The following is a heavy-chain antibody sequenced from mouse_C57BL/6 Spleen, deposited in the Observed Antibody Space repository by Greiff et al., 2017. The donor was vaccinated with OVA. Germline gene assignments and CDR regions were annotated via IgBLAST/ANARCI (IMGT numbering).Heavy chain of an antibody. D-gene: IGHD1-1*01. CDR1: GFNIKNTY. J-gene: IGHJ2*01. CDR3: ARSTTVVATKFDD. CDR2: IDPANGNT. V-gene: IGHV14-3*01. Sequence: VQLQQSVAELVRPGASVKLSCTASGFNIKNTYMHWVKQRPEQGLEWIGRIDPANGNTKYAPKFQGKATITADTSSNTASLPLSSLTSEDTAIYNCARSTTVVATKFDDWGKGTTLTVSS.